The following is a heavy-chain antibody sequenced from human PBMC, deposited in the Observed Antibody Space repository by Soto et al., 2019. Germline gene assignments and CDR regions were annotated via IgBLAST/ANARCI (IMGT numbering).Heavy chain of an antibody. CDR2: IIPISSTT. J-gene: IGHJ6*02. D-gene: IGHD7-27*01. CDR3: AKKLGIDPFGSYGLDV. V-gene: IGHV1-69*01. Sequence: QVELVQSGAEVKKPGSSVKVSCKASGGNFITFAISWVRQAPGQGLEWMGEIIPISSTTKSAHKFQYRVTISADGSSSTVHMGLRSLKSEDTAIYFCAKKLGIDPFGSYGLDVWGQGTTVTVSS. CDR1: GGNFITFA.